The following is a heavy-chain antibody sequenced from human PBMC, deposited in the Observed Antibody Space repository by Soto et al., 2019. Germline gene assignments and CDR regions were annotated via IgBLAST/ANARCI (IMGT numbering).Heavy chain of an antibody. CDR1: GYTFTGYY. CDR2: INPNSGST. CDR3: ARGHLVDIVATPAGY. D-gene: IGHD5-12*01. V-gene: IGHV1-2*02. Sequence: RASVKVSCKASGYTFTGYYMHWVRQAPGQGLEWMGWINPNSGSTDYAQKFQGRVTMTTDTSISTAYMELSRLRSDDTAVYYCARGHLVDIVATPAGYWGQGTLVTVSS. J-gene: IGHJ4*02.